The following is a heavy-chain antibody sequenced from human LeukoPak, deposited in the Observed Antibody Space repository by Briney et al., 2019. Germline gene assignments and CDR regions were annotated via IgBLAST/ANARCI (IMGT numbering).Heavy chain of an antibody. V-gene: IGHV4-34*01. D-gene: IGHD4-17*01. CDR3: ARSVTTVRGWFDP. J-gene: IGHJ5*02. CDR2: INHSGST. CDR1: GGSFSGYY. Sequence: SETLSLTCAVYGGSFSGYYWSWIRQPPGKGLEWIGEINHSGSTNYNPSLKSRVTLSVDTSKNQFSLKLSSVTAADTAVYYCARSVTTVRGWFDPWGQGTLVTVSS.